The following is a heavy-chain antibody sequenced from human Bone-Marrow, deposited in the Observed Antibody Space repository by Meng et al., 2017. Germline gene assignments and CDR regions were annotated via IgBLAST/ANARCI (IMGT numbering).Heavy chain of an antibody. Sequence: GESLKISCAASGFTFSSYSMNWVRQAPGKGLEWVSSISSSSSYIYYADSVKGRFTISRDNAKNSLYLQMNSLRAEDTAVYYCARGKPRYYYDSSGYPLVSASDAFDIWGQGTMVTVSS. CDR3: ARGKPRYYYDSSGYPLVSASDAFDI. J-gene: IGHJ3*02. CDR2: ISSSSSYI. CDR1: GFTFSSYS. V-gene: IGHV3-21*01. D-gene: IGHD3-22*01.